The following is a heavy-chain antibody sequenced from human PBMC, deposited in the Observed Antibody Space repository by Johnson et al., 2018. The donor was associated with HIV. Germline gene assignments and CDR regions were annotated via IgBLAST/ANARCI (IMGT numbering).Heavy chain of an antibody. D-gene: IGHD3-3*02. Sequence: VQLVESGGGVVQPVRSLRLSCAASGFTFSSYAMHWVRQAPGKGLEWVSGISWNSGSIGYADSVKGRFTISRDNAKNSLSLEMSDLRVEDTAIYYCARAHLIFPKNAFDFWGQGTMVTVSS. CDR3: ARAHLIFPKNAFDF. V-gene: IGHV3-9*01. CDR2: ISWNSGSI. CDR1: GFTFSSYA. J-gene: IGHJ3*01.